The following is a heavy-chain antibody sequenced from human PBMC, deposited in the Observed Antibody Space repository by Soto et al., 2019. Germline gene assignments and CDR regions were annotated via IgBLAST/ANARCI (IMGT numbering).Heavy chain of an antibody. D-gene: IGHD2-2*01. V-gene: IGHV1-8*01. Sequence: GASVKVSCKASGYTFTSYDINWVRQATGQGLERMGWMNPNSGNTGYAQKFQGRVTMTRNTSISTAYMELSSLRSEDTAVYYFARGRHPYCSSTSCYLGYYYYYMDVWGKGTTVTVSS. CDR1: GYTFTSYD. CDR3: ARGRHPYCSSTSCYLGYYYYYMDV. CDR2: MNPNSGNT. J-gene: IGHJ6*03.